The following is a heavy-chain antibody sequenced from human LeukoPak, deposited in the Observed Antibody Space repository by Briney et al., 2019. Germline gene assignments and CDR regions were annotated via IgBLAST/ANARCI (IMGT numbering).Heavy chain of an antibody. D-gene: IGHD3-22*01. CDR2: IKSDGTT. Sequence: QPGGSLRVSCAASGFTFSMYWMHWVRQPPGKGLVWVSCIKSDGTTDYADSVKGRFTISRDNAKNTVSLQMNSLRPEDTGVYYCTRAPSEIGGYYPEYFRHWGQGTLVTVSS. CDR1: GFTFSMYW. CDR3: TRAPSEIGGYYPEYFRH. V-gene: IGHV3-74*01. J-gene: IGHJ1*01.